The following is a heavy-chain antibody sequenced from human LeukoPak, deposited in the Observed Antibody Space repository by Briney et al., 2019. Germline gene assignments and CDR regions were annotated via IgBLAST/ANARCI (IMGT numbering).Heavy chain of an antibody. CDR2: IYYSGGST. D-gene: IGHD1-26*01. V-gene: IGHV4-59*01. J-gene: IGHJ4*02. CDR1: GVSISSYY. CDR3: ARGEVGPTTAFDY. Sequence: SETLSLTCTVSGVSISSYYLNWIRQPPGKGLEWIGYIYYSGGSTNYNPSLKSRVTISVDTSKNQFSLKLSSLTAADTAVYYCARGEVGPTTAFDYWGEGTLVTVSS.